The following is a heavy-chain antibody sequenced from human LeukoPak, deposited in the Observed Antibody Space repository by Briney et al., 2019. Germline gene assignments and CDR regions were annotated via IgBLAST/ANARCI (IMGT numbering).Heavy chain of an antibody. CDR3: AREDLGIAFDI. V-gene: IGHV4-30-4*08. CDR2: IYYSGST. CDR1: GGSTSSGDCY. Sequence: PSQTLSLTCTVSGGSTSSGDCYWSWIRQPPGKGLEWIGYIYYSGSTYYNPSLKSRVTISVDTSKNQFSLRVTSVTAADTAVYYCAREDLGIAFDIWGQGTKVTVSS. J-gene: IGHJ3*02.